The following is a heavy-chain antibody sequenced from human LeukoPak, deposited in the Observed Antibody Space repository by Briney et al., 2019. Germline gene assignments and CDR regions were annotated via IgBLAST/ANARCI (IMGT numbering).Heavy chain of an antibody. D-gene: IGHD3-10*01. CDR1: GYTFTGYY. CDR2: INPNSGGT. Sequence: ASVKVSCKASGYTFTGYYMHWVRQAPGQGLEWMGWINPNSGGTNYAQKFQGRVTMTRDTYISRAYMELSRLRSDDTAVYYCARDPHYYGSGSYPPLYWGQGTLVTVSS. J-gene: IGHJ4*02. CDR3: ARDPHYYGSGSYPPLY. V-gene: IGHV1-2*02.